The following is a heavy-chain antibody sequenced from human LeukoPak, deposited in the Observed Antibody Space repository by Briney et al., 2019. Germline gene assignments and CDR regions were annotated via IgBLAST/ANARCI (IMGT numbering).Heavy chain of an antibody. V-gene: IGHV1-18*01. CDR1: GYTFTSYG. CDR3: ARIPGTTGLGYYFDY. Sequence: ASVTVSCKASGYTFTSYGISWVRQAPGQGLEWMGWISAYNGNTNYAQKLQGRVTMTTDTSTSTAYMELRSLRSDDTAVYYCARIPGTTGLGYYFDYWGQGTLVTVSS. CDR2: ISAYNGNT. J-gene: IGHJ4*02. D-gene: IGHD1-1*01.